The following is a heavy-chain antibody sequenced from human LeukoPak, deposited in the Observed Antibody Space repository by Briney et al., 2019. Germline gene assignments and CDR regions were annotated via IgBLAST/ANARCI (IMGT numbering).Heavy chain of an antibody. Sequence: ASVKVSCKASGYTFTSYYMHWVRQAPGQGLEWMGIINPSGGSTSYAQKFQGRVTMTRDTSASTAYMELSSLRSEDMAVYYCARARYGDYVFDYWGQGTLVTVSS. J-gene: IGHJ4*02. CDR1: GYTFTSYY. D-gene: IGHD4-17*01. V-gene: IGHV1-46*01. CDR2: INPSGGST. CDR3: ARARYGDYVFDY.